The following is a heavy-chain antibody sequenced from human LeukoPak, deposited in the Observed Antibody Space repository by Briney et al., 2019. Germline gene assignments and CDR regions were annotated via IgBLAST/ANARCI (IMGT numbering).Heavy chain of an antibody. D-gene: IGHD5-24*01. CDR3: ARRGRWSSGAY. CDR2: IYYSGST. V-gene: IGHV4-31*03. J-gene: IGHJ4*02. Sequence: SQTLPLTCTVSGGSISSGGYYWSWIRQHPGKGLEWIGYIYYSGSTYYNPSLKSRVSISADTSKNQFSLSLSSVTAADTAVYYCARRGRWSSGAYWGQGALVTVSS. CDR1: GGSISSGGYY.